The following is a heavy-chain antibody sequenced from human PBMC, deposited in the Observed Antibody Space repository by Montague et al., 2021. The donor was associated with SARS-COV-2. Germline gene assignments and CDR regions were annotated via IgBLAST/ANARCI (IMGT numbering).Heavy chain of an antibody. D-gene: IGHD3-10*01. V-gene: IGHV4-4*07. Sequence: SETLSLTCTASGGSISNYYWSWIRQPAGKGLERIGRIYASGNTNYNPTLKSRVTMSVDTDRNQVSLKLSSVTAAATAAYYCARDRQRSSYYDSGTYTWGGYCMDVWGQGATVTVSS. CDR3: ARDRQRSSYYDSGTYTWGGYCMDV. CDR1: GGSISNYY. J-gene: IGHJ6*02. CDR2: IYASGNT.